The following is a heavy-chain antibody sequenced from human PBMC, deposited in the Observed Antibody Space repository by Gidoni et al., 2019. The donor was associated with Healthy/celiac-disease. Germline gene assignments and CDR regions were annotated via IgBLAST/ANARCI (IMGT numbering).Heavy chain of an antibody. CDR1: GFTFRDYY. D-gene: IGHD4-17*01. CDR2: IISSSSYT. J-gene: IGHJ6*03. CDR3: SRSYVDYVVGPGEDYYYYMDV. Sequence: QVQMVESGGGLVKPGGSLRLSCAASGFTFRDYYMSWIRQALGKGLEWVAYIISSSSYTTYADSVKGRFPISRDNAKNSLYLQMNSLRAEDTAVYYCSRSYVDYVVGPGEDYYYYMDVWGKGTTVTVSS. V-gene: IGHV3-11*06.